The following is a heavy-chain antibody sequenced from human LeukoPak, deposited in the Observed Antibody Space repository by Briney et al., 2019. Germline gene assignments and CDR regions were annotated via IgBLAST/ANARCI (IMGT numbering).Heavy chain of an antibody. CDR1: GGSISSSSYY. D-gene: IGHD1-1*01. CDR2: IYYSGST. Sequence: KASETLSLTCTVSGGSISSSSYYWGWIRQPPGKGLEWIGSIYYSGSTYYNPSLKSRVTISVDTSKNQFSLKLSSVTAADTAVYYCARGDWNLYYFDYWGQGTLVTVSS. J-gene: IGHJ4*02. V-gene: IGHV4-39*01. CDR3: ARGDWNLYYFDY.